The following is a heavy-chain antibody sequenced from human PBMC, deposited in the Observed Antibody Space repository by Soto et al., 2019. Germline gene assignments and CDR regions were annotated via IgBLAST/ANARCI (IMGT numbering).Heavy chain of an antibody. V-gene: IGHV1-69*06. CDR1: GYKFSSYA. J-gene: IGHJ6*02. D-gene: IGHD3-10*01. Sequence: SVKVSCKASGYKFSSYAISWVRQAPGQGLEWMGGIIPIFGTANYAQKFQGRVTITADKSTSTACMELSSLRSEDTAVYYCARDRDIWFGELYYYGMDVWGQGTTVTVSS. CDR2: IIPIFGTA. CDR3: ARDRDIWFGELYYYGMDV.